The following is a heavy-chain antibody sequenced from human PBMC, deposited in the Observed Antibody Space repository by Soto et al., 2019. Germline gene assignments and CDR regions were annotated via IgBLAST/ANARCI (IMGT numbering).Heavy chain of an antibody. D-gene: IGHD2-15*01. Sequence: GWSLRLSCASSVFTFISYAMSWVRQAPGKGLEWVSAISGSGGSTYYADSVKGRFTISRDNSKNTLYLQMNSLRAEDTAVYYCAKDRVVVAVRDAFDIWGQGTMVTVSS. CDR3: AKDRVVVAVRDAFDI. V-gene: IGHV3-23*01. CDR1: VFTFISYA. CDR2: ISGSGGST. J-gene: IGHJ3*02.